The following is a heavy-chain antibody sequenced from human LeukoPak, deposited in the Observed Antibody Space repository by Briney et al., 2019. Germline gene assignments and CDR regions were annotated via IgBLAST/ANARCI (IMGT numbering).Heavy chain of an antibody. J-gene: IGHJ4*02. V-gene: IGHV3-30*18. CDR3: AKGRQY. CDR2: ISYDGSNK. Sequence: GRSLRLSCAASGFTFSSYGMHWVRQAPGKGLEWVAVISYDGSNKYYADSVKGRFTISRDNSKNTLYMQMNSQRAEDTAVYYCAKGRQYWGQGTLVTVSS. CDR1: GFTFSSYG.